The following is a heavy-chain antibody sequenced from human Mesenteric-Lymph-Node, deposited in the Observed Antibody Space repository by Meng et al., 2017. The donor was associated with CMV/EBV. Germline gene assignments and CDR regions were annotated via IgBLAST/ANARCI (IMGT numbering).Heavy chain of an antibody. J-gene: IGHJ4*02. CDR3: VRGTGHCSSTSCSSGY. CDR2: MNPNSGNT. V-gene: IGHV1-8*01. CDR1: GYTFTSYD. D-gene: IGHD2-2*01. Sequence: ASVKVSCKASGYTFTSYDINWVRQATGQGLEWMGWMNPNSGNTGYAQKFQGRVTITRNTSISTAYMELSSLRSEDTAAYYCVRGTGHCSSTSCSSGYWGQGTLVTVSS.